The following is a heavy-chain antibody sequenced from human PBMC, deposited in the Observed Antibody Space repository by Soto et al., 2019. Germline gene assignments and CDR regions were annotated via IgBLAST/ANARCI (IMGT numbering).Heavy chain of an antibody. CDR3: AREPRYCRGGSCSITGDAFDI. V-gene: IGHV3-66*01. CDR2: ISNRGDT. D-gene: IGHD2-15*01. CDR1: GFIVSDTY. Sequence: EVQLVESGVGLVQPGGSLRLSCTASGFIVSDTYMNWVRQAPGKGLEWVSVISNRGDTHYADSVRGRFSLSRDIADNTLHLQMNNLRVEDTAVYYCAREPRYCRGGSCSITGDAFDIWGQGTMVTVSS. J-gene: IGHJ3*02.